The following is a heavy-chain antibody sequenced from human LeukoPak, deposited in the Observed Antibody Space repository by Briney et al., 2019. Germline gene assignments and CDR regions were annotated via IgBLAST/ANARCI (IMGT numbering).Heavy chain of an antibody. CDR1: GFTFSNYG. V-gene: IGHV3-23*01. D-gene: IGHD6-13*01. Sequence: GGSLRLSCAASGFTFSNYGMSWVRQAPGKGLEWVSGISVSGGNTYYADSVTGRFAISRDNSKNTLYLLMNSLRAEDTAVYYCAKDGLYSSSWVYYFDYWGQGTLVTVSS. CDR2: ISVSGGNT. CDR3: AKDGLYSSSWVYYFDY. J-gene: IGHJ4*02.